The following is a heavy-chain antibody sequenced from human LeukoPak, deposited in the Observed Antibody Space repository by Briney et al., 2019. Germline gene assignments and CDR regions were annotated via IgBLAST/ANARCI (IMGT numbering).Heavy chain of an antibody. J-gene: IGHJ4*02. CDR3: SRRDQALGY. D-gene: IGHD6-6*01. Sequence: PSETLSLTCTVSGGSVSSGSYHWRWIRQPPGKGLEYIGYIYYSGSTNYNPSPKSRVTISLDTSKNQFSLNLRSVTAADTAVYYRSRRDQALGYWGPGTLVTVSS. V-gene: IGHV4-61*01. CDR1: GGSVSSGSYH. CDR2: IYYSGST.